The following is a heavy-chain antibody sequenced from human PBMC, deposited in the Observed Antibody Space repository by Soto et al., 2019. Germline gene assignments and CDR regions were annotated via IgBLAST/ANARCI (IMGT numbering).Heavy chain of an antibody. D-gene: IGHD3-3*01. V-gene: IGHV4-39*01. CDR3: ARGASITIFGVVTRHFDY. CDR2: VYFVGNS. CDR1: GDSISSASYF. Sequence: SETPSLTCTVSGDSISSASYFWGWIRQPPGKGLEWIGSVYFVGNSYYNPSLKSRVSISVDASKNQFSLKLSSVTAADTAVYYCARGASITIFGVVTRHFDYWGQGTLVTVSS. J-gene: IGHJ4*02.